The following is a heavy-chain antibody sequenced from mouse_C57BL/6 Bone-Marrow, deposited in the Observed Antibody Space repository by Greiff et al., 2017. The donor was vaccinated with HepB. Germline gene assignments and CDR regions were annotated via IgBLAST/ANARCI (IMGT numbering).Heavy chain of an antibody. CDR2: ISSGSSTI. D-gene: IGHD2-4*01. Sequence: DVHLVESGGGLVKPGGSLKLSCAASGFTFSDYGMHWVRQAPEKGLEWVAYISSGSSTIYYADTVKGRFTISRDNAKNTLFLQMTSLRSEDTAMYYCARRLRRGAMDYWGQGTSVTVSS. CDR3: ARRLRRGAMDY. V-gene: IGHV5-17*01. CDR1: GFTFSDYG. J-gene: IGHJ4*01.